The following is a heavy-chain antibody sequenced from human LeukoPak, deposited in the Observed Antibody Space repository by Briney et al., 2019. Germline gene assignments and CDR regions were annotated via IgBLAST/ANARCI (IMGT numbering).Heavy chain of an antibody. Sequence: ASVKVSCKASGYTFTSYGISWVRQAPGQGLEWMGWISAYNGNTNYAQKLQGRVTMTTDTSTSTAYMGLRSLRSDDTAVYYCARVVRAVAGTEFDYWGQGTLVTVSS. V-gene: IGHV1-18*01. CDR1: GYTFTSYG. CDR2: ISAYNGNT. CDR3: ARVVRAVAGTEFDY. J-gene: IGHJ4*02. D-gene: IGHD6-19*01.